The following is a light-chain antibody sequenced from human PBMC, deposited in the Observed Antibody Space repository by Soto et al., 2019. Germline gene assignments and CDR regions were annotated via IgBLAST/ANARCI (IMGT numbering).Light chain of an antibody. Sequence: QSALTQPASVSGSPGQSITISCTGTSSDVGSYNLVSWYQQHPGKAPKLMIYEGSKRPSGVSNRFSGSKSGNTASLTISGLQAEDEADHYCCSYAGSSTLFGGGTQLTVL. CDR3: CSYAGSSTL. CDR1: SSDVGSYNL. J-gene: IGLJ2*01. V-gene: IGLV2-23*01. CDR2: EGS.